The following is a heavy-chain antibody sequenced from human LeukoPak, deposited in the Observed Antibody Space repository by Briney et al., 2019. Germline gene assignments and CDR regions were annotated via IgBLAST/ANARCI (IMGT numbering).Heavy chain of an antibody. Sequence: ASVKVSCKASGYTFTSYGISWVRQAPGQGLEWMGWISAYNGNTNYAQKLQGRVTMTTDTSTSTAYMELRSLRSDDTAVYYCARVDYDFWSGYLAGGYYYYYMDVWGKGTTVTVSS. J-gene: IGHJ6*03. CDR2: ISAYNGNT. V-gene: IGHV1-18*01. CDR1: GYTFTSYG. CDR3: ARVDYDFWSGYLAGGYYYYYMDV. D-gene: IGHD3-3*01.